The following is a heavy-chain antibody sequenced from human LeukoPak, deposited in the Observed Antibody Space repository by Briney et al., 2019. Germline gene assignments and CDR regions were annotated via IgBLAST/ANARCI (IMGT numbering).Heavy chain of an antibody. J-gene: IGHJ5*02. Sequence: GASVKVSCKTSGYTFISYGLHWVRQAPGQRLEWMGGINTGNGDTRYSEKFQGRVTFTRDTSASTAYMELSSLTSEDMAVYYCAREGTTSWDRFNWFDPWGQGTLVTVSS. CDR3: AREGTTSWDRFNWFDP. V-gene: IGHV1-3*03. CDR2: INTGNGDT. CDR1: GYTFISYG. D-gene: IGHD2-2*01.